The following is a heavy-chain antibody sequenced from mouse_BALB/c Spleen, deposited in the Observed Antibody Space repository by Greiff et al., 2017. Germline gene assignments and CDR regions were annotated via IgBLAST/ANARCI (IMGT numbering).Heavy chain of an antibody. CDR3: ASYDYGAAWFAY. CDR2: IDPANGNT. Sequence: QSGAELVKPGASVKLSCTASGFNIKDTYMHWVKQRPEQGLEWIGRIDPANGNTKYDPKFQGKATITADTSSNTAYLQLSSLTSEDTAVYYCASYDYGAAWFAYWGQGTLVTVSA. CDR1: GFNIKDTY. D-gene: IGHD2-4*01. V-gene: IGHV14-3*02. J-gene: IGHJ3*01.